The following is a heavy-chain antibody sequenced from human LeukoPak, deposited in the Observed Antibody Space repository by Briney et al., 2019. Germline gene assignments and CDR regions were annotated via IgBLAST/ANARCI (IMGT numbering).Heavy chain of an antibody. Sequence: PGGSLRLSCAASGFTFSSYDMHWVRHATGKGLEWVSAIGIAGDTYYPGSVKGRFTISRENAKNSLYLQMNSLRAGDTAVYYCARGFYRKNAFDIWGQGTMVTVSS. J-gene: IGHJ3*02. D-gene: IGHD4-11*01. CDR1: GFTFSSYD. CDR2: IGIAGDT. CDR3: ARGFYRKNAFDI. V-gene: IGHV3-13*01.